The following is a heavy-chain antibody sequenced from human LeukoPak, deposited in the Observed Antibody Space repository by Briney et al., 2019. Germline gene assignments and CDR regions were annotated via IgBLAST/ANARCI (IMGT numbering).Heavy chain of an antibody. Sequence: ASVKVSCKTSGYXFTSYYIHWVRQAPGQGLEWMGIINPSGGSTTYAQKFQGRLTMASDTSTSTVYMELSSLRSEDTAMYYCARSSAYYNEADIWGQGTMVTVSS. J-gene: IGHJ3*02. CDR3: ARSSAYYNEADI. V-gene: IGHV1-46*01. CDR2: INPSGGST. D-gene: IGHD1-26*01. CDR1: GYXFTSYY.